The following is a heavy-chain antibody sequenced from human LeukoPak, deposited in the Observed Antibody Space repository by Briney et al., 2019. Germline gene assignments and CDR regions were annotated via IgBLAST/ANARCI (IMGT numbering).Heavy chain of an antibody. V-gene: IGHV1-18*01. CDR1: GYTFTSYG. CDR3: ARGGSYYYDSSGYPLDY. J-gene: IGHJ4*02. CDR2: ISAYNGNT. Sequence: ASVKVSCKAPGYTFTSYGISWVRQAPGQGLEWMGWISAYNGNTNYAQKLQGRVTMTTDTSTSTAYMELRSLRSDDTAVYYCARGGSYYYDSSGYPLDYWGQGTLVTVSS. D-gene: IGHD3-22*01.